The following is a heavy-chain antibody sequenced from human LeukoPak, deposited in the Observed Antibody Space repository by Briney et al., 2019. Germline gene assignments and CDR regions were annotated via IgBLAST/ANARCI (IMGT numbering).Heavy chain of an antibody. V-gene: IGHV4-39*01. CDR1: GGSITSSGYY. CDR2: IYYSGST. J-gene: IGHJ4*02. Sequence: SETLSLTCAVSGGSITSSGYYWGWIRQPPGKGLEWIGSIYYSGSTHYNPSLKIRVTISVDASKNQFSLNLRSVTAADTAVYYCASDGLLWFGDIDYWGQGSLVTVSS. CDR3: ASDGLLWFGDIDY. D-gene: IGHD3-10*01.